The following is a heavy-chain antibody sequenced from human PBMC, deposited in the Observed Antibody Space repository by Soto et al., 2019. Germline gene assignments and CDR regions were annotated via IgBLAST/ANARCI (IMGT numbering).Heavy chain of an antibody. CDR2: ISGSGGST. J-gene: IGHJ6*03. Sequence: GGSLRLSCAASGFTFSSYAMSWVRQAPGKGLEWVSAISGSGGSTYYADSVKGRFTISRDNSKNTLYLQMNSLRAEDTAVYYCAKAPLGHYYYYMDVWGKGTTVTVSS. D-gene: IGHD3-16*01. V-gene: IGHV3-23*01. CDR3: AKAPLGHYYYYMDV. CDR1: GFTFSSYA.